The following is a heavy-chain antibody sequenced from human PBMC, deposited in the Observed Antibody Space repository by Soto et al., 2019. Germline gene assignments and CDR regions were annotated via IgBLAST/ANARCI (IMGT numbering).Heavy chain of an antibody. CDR3: ARVSRITMVRGVPYYGMDV. J-gene: IGHJ6*02. Sequence: QVQLQESGPGLVKPSQTLSLTCTVSGGSISSGGYYWSWIRQHPGKGLEWIGYIYYSGSTYYNPSRNSRGTISVDTTMNVFSXKLSSVTAADTAVYYCARVSRITMVRGVPYYGMDVWGQGTTVTVSS. CDR1: GGSISSGGYY. CDR2: IYYSGST. D-gene: IGHD3-10*01. V-gene: IGHV4-31*03.